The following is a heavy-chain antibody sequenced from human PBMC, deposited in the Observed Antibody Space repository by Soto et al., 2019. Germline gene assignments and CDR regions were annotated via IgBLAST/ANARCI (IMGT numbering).Heavy chain of an antibody. CDR1: GYSFTSYW. CDR3: ARVYSGYDT. J-gene: IGHJ4*02. Sequence: GESLKISCKGSGYSFTSYWISWVRQMPGKGLEWKGRIDPSDSYTNYSPSFQGHVTISTDKSISTAYLQWRSLKASDTAMYYCARVYSGYDTWGQGTLVTVSS. D-gene: IGHD5-12*01. CDR2: IDPSDSYT. V-gene: IGHV5-10-1*01.